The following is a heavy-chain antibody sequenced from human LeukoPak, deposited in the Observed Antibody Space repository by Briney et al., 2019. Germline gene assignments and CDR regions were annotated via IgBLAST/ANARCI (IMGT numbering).Heavy chain of an antibody. Sequence: PGGSLRLSCAASGFTFSRSAMHWVRQAPGKGLEWVAVISYDGSNKYYADSVKGRFTISRDNSKNTLYLQMNSLRAEDTAVYYCAKSKGIAAAGTNGMDVWGQGTTVTVSS. V-gene: IGHV3-30*04. CDR1: GFTFSRSA. D-gene: IGHD6-13*01. CDR3: AKSKGIAAAGTNGMDV. J-gene: IGHJ6*02. CDR2: ISYDGSNK.